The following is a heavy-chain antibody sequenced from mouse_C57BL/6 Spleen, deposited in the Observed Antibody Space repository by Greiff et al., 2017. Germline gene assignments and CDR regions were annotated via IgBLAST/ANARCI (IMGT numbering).Heavy chain of an antibody. CDR2: IDPSDSET. V-gene: IGHV1-52*01. CDR1: GYTFTSYW. D-gene: IGHD1-1*01. CDR3: ARVYYGSSYLAGFAD. Sequence: VQLQQPGAELVRPGSSVKLSCKASGYTFTSYWMHWVKQRPIQGLEWIGNIDPSDSETHYNQKFKDKATLTVDKSSSTAYMQLSSLTSEDSAVYYCARVYYGSSYLAGFADWGQGTLVTVSA. J-gene: IGHJ3*01.